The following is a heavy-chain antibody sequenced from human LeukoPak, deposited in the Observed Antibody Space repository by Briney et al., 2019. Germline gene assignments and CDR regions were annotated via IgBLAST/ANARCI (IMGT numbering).Heavy chain of an antibody. CDR2: IYSGGST. D-gene: IGHD1-1*01. Sequence: GGSRRVSCAASGVTVSSNYMSWVRQAPGKGLEWVSSIYSGGSTYYADSVKGRFTISRDSSKNTLYLQMSSLRAEDTAVYYCARGHNWNDRGAFDIWGQGTMVTVSS. CDR1: GVTVSSNY. V-gene: IGHV3-53*01. J-gene: IGHJ3*02. CDR3: ARGHNWNDRGAFDI.